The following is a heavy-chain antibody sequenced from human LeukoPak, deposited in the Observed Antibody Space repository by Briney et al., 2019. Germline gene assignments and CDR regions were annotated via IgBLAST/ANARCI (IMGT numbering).Heavy chain of an antibody. CDR1: GFTFSSYW. CDR2: IKQDGSEK. Sequence: TGGSLRLSCAASGFTFSSYWMSWVRQAPGKGLEWVANIKQDGSEKYYVDSVKGRFTISRDNAKNSLYLQMNSLRAEDTAVYYCARDQLGYSYGYDYWGQGTLVTVSS. D-gene: IGHD5-18*01. V-gene: IGHV3-7*01. J-gene: IGHJ4*02. CDR3: ARDQLGYSYGYDY.